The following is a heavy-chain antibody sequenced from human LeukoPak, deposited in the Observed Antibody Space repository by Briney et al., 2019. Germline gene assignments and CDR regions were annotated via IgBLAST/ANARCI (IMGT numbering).Heavy chain of an antibody. CDR2: ISTSGSTK. Sequence: PGGSLRLSCAASGFTFSSYEMNWVRQAPGKGLEWVSYISTSGSTKYYADSVKGRFTISRDNAKNSLYLQMNSLRAEDTAVYYCARQYYYYFDYWGQGALVTVSS. V-gene: IGHV3-48*03. J-gene: IGHJ4*02. CDR3: ARQYYYYFDY. CDR1: GFTFSSYE. D-gene: IGHD3-10*01.